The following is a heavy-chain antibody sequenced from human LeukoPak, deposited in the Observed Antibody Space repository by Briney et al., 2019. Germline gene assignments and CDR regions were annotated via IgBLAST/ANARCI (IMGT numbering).Heavy chain of an antibody. J-gene: IGHJ4*02. CDR3: AREGGNRVIDY. V-gene: IGHV7-4-1*02. CDR2: INTDTGNP. D-gene: IGHD2/OR15-2a*01. Sequence: ASVKVSCKASGYTFTYYAIHWVRQVPGQGLEWMGWINTDTGNPTYVPGFTGRFVFSLDTSVSTAYLQISSLKAEDTAVYYCAREGGNRVIDYWGQGTLVTVSS. CDR1: GYTFTYYA.